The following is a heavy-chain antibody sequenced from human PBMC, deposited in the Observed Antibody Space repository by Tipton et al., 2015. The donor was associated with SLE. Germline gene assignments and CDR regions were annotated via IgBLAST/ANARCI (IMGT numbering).Heavy chain of an antibody. D-gene: IGHD3-22*01. Sequence: TLSLTCTVSGGSISSHYWGWIRQPPGKGLEWIGSIYYSGSTYYNPSLKSRVTISVDTSKNQFSLKLSSVAAADTAVYYCSTYYYDSSGYRDAFDIWGQGTMVTVSS. CDR2: IYYSGST. CDR3: STYYYDSSGYRDAFDI. J-gene: IGHJ3*02. V-gene: IGHV4-39*07. CDR1: GGSISSHY.